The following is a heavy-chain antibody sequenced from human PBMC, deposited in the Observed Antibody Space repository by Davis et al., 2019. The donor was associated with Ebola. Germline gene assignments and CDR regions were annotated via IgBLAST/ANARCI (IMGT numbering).Heavy chain of an antibody. CDR3: AGDHRIHCSSFSCYFS. CDR2: IYHSGST. J-gene: IGHJ5*02. D-gene: IGHD2-2*01. CDR1: GGSISSSNW. V-gene: IGHV4-4*02. Sequence: PSETLSLTCDVSGGSISSSNWWSWVRQPPGKGLEWIGEIYHSGSTNYNPSLKSRVTISVDKSKNQFSLKLTSVTAADTAVYYCAGDHRIHCSSFSCYFSWGQGTLVTVS.